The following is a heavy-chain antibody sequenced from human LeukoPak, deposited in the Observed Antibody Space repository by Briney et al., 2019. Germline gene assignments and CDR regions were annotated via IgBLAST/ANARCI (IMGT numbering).Heavy chain of an antibody. J-gene: IGHJ4*02. CDR3: ARGGYYGSGSYSPIDY. D-gene: IGHD3-10*01. Sequence: ASVKVSCKGSGYTFTGYYMHWVRQAPGQGLEWMGWINPNSGTTNHAQKFQGRVTVTRDTSISTAYMELSRLESDDTAVYYCARGGYYGSGSYSPIDYWGQGTLVTVSS. CDR1: GYTFTGYY. V-gene: IGHV1-2*02. CDR2: INPNSGTT.